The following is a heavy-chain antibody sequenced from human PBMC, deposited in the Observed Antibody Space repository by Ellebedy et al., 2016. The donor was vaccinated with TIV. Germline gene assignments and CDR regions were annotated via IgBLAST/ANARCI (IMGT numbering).Heavy chain of an antibody. CDR1: GGSISSYY. CDR3: ARVIGAVDI. CDR2: IYYSGST. Sequence: SETLSLXXTVSGGSISSYYWSWIRQPPGKGLEWIGYIYYSGSTNYNPSLKSRVTISGDTSKNQFSLKLSSVTAADTAVYYCARVIGAVDIWGQGTMVTVSS. J-gene: IGHJ3*02. V-gene: IGHV4-59*01.